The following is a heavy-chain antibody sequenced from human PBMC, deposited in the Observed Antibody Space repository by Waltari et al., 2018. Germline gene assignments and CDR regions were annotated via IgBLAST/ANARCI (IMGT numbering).Heavy chain of an antibody. D-gene: IGHD3-10*01. CDR2: INQSGST. CDR3: ATGSGAPKVDWFDP. J-gene: IGHJ5*02. Sequence: QVQLQQWGAGLLKPSETLSLTCAVYGGSFSGYYWRWIRRPPGKGLEWIGEINQSGSTNYNPSLKSRVTISVDTSKNQFSLKLSSVTAADTAVYYCATGSGAPKVDWFDPWGQGTLVTVSS. V-gene: IGHV4-34*01. CDR1: GGSFSGYY.